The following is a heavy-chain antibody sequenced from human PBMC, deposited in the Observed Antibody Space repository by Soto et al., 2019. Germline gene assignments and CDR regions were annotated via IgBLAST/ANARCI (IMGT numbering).Heavy chain of an antibody. D-gene: IGHD3-16*02. CDR3: ARHEHHDYVWGSYRGAFDI. CDR2: IYYSGST. J-gene: IGHJ3*02. V-gene: IGHV4-39*01. Sequence: SETLSLTCTVSGGSISSSSYYWGWIRQPPGKGLEWIGSIYYSGSTYYNPSLKSRVTISVDTSKNQFSLKLSSVTAADTAVYYCARHEHHDYVWGSYRGAFDIWGQGTIVTVSS. CDR1: GGSISSSSYY.